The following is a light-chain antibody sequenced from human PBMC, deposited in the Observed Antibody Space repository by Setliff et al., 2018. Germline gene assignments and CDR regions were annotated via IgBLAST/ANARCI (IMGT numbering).Light chain of an antibody. Sequence: SYELTQAPSVSVAPGKTATITCGGNNIGSKSVHWYQQKPGQAPVLVVYDDSDRPSGIPDRFSASNSGNTATLTISKVEAGDEADYYCQVWDSSSDHRVFGTGTKVT. J-gene: IGLJ1*01. CDR2: DDS. V-gene: IGLV3-21*03. CDR1: NIGSKS. CDR3: QVWDSSSDHRV.